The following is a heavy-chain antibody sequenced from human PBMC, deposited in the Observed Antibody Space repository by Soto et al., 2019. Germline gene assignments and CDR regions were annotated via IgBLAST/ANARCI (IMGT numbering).Heavy chain of an antibody. J-gene: IGHJ4*02. Sequence: QVQLVQSGAEVKESGASVKVSCKASGYTFTGYYIHWVRQAPGQGPEWVGEISPKSGATRYAQKFQGRATMTKDTSISTVYMELRNLRPDATAVYYCGKGRSGEVGVFYWGQGTLVTVHS. D-gene: IGHD1-26*01. CDR3: GKGRSGEVGVFY. CDR2: ISPKSGAT. CDR1: GYTFTGYY. V-gene: IGHV1-2*02.